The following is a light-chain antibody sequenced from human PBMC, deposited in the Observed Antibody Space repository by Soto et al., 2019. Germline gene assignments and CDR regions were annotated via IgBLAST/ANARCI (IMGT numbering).Light chain of an antibody. J-gene: IGKJ4*01. V-gene: IGKV3-20*01. CDR1: QSVSSSY. CDR3: QQYGRSPLT. Sequence: EIVLTQSPGTLSLSPGERATLSCRASQSVSSSYLAWYRQKPGQAPRLLIYGVSNRATGIPDRFSGSGSGTDFTLTISRLEPEDFAVYYCQQYGRSPLTFGGGTNVDIK. CDR2: GVS.